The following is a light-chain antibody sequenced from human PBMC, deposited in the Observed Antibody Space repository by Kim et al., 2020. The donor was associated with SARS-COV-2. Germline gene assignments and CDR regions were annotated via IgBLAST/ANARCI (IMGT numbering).Light chain of an antibody. CDR2: GTS. CDR1: QTVTRSY. CDR3: QQYGSSSYT. V-gene: IGKV3-20*01. J-gene: IGKJ2*01. Sequence: PGERVTLSFRASQTVTRSYLAWYQQKPGQAPRLLIYGTSSRATGIPDRFSGSGSGTDFTLTISRLEPEDFAVYYCQQYGSSSYTFGQGTKLE.